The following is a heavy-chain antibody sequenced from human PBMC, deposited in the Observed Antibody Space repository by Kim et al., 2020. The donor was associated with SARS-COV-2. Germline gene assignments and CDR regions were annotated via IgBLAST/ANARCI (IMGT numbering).Heavy chain of an antibody. J-gene: IGHJ3*02. V-gene: IGHV3-48*04. CDR1: GFTLSLYS. D-gene: IGHD2-15*01. Sequence: GSLRLSCATSGFTLSLYSMNWVRQSPGKGLEWVSHISGTGTITKHADSVRGRFTISRDNAKNSLFLRMNGLRAEDTAVYYCVRENYWAFDIWGQGTMVTVSS. CDR2: ISGTGTIT. CDR3: VRENYWAFDI.